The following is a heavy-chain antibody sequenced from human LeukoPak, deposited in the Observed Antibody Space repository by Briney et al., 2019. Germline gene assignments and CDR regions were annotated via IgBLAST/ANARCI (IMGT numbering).Heavy chain of an antibody. Sequence: SQTLSLTCTVSGGSISSGDYYWSWIRQPPGKGLEWIGYIYYSGSTYYNPSLKSRVTISVDTSKNQFSLKLSSVTAADTAVYYCARVRAPYSSGWYIGYFDLWGRGTLVTVSS. CDR3: ARVRAPYSSGWYIGYFDL. CDR2: IYYSGST. J-gene: IGHJ2*01. V-gene: IGHV4-30-4*01. D-gene: IGHD6-19*01. CDR1: GGSISSGDYY.